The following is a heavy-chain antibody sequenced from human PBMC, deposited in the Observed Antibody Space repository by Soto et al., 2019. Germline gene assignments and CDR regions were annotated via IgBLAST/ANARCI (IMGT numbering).Heavy chain of an antibody. CDR1: GFTFSASA. Sequence: GGSLRLSCAASGFTFSASAVHWVRQASGRGLEWIGRITDKGSNYATAYAASVKGRFTVSRDDSKNTAYLQMNSLKIEDTAIYYCHSDFWSGFSPDWGQGTTVTV. J-gene: IGHJ6*02. V-gene: IGHV3-73*01. CDR2: ITDKGSNYAT. D-gene: IGHD3-3*01. CDR3: HSDFWSGFSPD.